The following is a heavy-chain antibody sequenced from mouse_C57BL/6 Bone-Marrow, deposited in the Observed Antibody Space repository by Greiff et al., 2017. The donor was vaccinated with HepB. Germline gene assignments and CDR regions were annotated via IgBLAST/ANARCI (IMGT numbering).Heavy chain of an antibody. V-gene: IGHV1-81*01. CDR2: IYPRSGNT. CDR1: GYTFTSYG. J-gene: IGHJ4*01. CDR3: ARSSTTVVAPYAMDY. D-gene: IGHD1-1*01. Sequence: VKLMESGAELARPGASVKLSCKASGYTFTSYGISWVKQRTGQGLEWIGEIYPRSGNTYYNEKFKGKATLTADKSSSTAYMELRSLTSEDSAVYFCARSSTTVVAPYAMDYWGQGTSVTVSS.